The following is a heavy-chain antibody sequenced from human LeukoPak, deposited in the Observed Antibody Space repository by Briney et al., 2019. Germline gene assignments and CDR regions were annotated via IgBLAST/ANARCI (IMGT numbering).Heavy chain of an antibody. V-gene: IGHV4-39*01. D-gene: IGHD2-21*02. Sequence: PSETLSLTCTVSGDSISSSSHYWGWIRQPPGKTLEWIGSLHHTGRSYSSAALKSRVNISMDMSKSQFSLKLNSVTAADSGVYYCVAEMTASAAFDIWGRGTLVAVSP. J-gene: IGHJ3*02. CDR1: GDSISSSSHY. CDR2: LHHTGRS. CDR3: VAEMTASAAFDI.